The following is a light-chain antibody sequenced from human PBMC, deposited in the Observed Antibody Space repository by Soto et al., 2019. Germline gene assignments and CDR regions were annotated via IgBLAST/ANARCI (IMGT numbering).Light chain of an antibody. CDR2: EVS. V-gene: IGLV2-8*01. Sequence: QSALTQLPSASGSPGQSVTISCTGTSSDVGGYNYVSWYQQHPGKAPKLMIYEVSKRPSGVPDRFSGSKSGNTASLTVSGLQPDDEADYYCSSYGGSNTFGVFGTGTKLTVL. J-gene: IGLJ1*01. CDR3: SSYGGSNTFGV. CDR1: SSDVGGYNY.